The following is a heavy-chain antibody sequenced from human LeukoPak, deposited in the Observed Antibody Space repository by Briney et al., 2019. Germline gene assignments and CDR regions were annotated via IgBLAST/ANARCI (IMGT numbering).Heavy chain of an antibody. D-gene: IGHD3-22*01. J-gene: IGHJ3*02. CDR2: IIWNGGST. V-gene: IGHV3-20*04. CDR3: ARDWQYYYDSSGYWATDDAFDI. Sequence: GGSLRPPGAPSGSTFDDYGMSWVRQPPGKGREWAPGIIWNGGSTGYADSVKGRFTISRDNAKNSLYLQMNSLRAEDTALYYCARDWQYYYDSSGYWATDDAFDIWGQGTMVTVSS. CDR1: GSTFDDYG.